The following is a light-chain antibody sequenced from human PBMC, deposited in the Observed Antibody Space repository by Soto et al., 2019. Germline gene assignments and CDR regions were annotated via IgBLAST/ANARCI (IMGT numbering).Light chain of an antibody. V-gene: IGKV3-11*01. Sequence: EIVLTQSPATLSLSPGERATLSCMASQSVGSYLAWYQLKPGQPPRLLIYNASNRATGIPARFSGSGSGTDFTLTISSLEPEDFAVYYCQQRRNWPPVTFGQGTRLEIK. CDR3: QQRRNWPPVT. CDR2: NAS. J-gene: IGKJ5*01. CDR1: QSVGSY.